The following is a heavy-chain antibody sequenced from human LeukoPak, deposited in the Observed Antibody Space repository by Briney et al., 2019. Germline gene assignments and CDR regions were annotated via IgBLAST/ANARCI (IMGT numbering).Heavy chain of an antibody. V-gene: IGHV3-66*01. CDR2: IYSGGST. D-gene: IGHD5-12*01. CDR3: ARASSGYDYL. J-gene: IGHJ4*02. CDR1: GFTVSSNY. Sequence: GGSLRLSCAASGFTVSSNYMSWVRQAPGRGLEWVSVIYSGGSTYYADSVKGRFTISRDNSKNTLYLQMNSLRAEDTAVYYCARASSGYDYLGGQGTLVTVSS.